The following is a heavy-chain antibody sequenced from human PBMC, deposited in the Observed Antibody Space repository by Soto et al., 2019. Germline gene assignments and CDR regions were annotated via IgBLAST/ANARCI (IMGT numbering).Heavy chain of an antibody. CDR1: GFTFSSYG. CDR3: ARAKGYDFWSGYPDLYFDY. J-gene: IGHJ4*02. CDR2: IWYDGSNK. V-gene: IGHV3-33*01. D-gene: IGHD3-3*01. Sequence: PGGSLRLSCAASGFTFSSYGMHWVRQAPGKGLEWVAVIWYDGSNKYYADSVKGRFTISRDNSKNTLYLQMNSLRAEDTAVYYCARAKGYDFWSGYPDLYFDYWSQGTLVTVSS.